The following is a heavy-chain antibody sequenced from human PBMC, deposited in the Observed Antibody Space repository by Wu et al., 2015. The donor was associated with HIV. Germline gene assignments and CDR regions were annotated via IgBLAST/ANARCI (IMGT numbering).Heavy chain of an antibody. CDR1: GYTFTSYG. CDR3: ARDYVPDIVVVPAAPYGRGFDY. J-gene: IGHJ4*02. V-gene: IGHV1-18*01. Sequence: QVQLVQSGAEVKKPGASVKVSCKASGYTFTSYGISWVRQAPGQGLEWMGWISAYNGNTNYAQKLQGRVTMTTDTSTSTAYMELRSLRSDDTAVYYCARDYVPDIVVVPAAPYGRGFDYWGQGTLVTVSS. CDR2: ISAYNGNT. D-gene: IGHD2-2*01.